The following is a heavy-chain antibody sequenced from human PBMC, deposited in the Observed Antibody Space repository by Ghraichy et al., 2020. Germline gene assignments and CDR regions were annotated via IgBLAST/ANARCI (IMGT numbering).Heavy chain of an antibody. CDR3: AGHWRGADTIDV. V-gene: IGHV4-34*12. D-gene: IGHD3-10*01. Sequence: SETLSLTCAVYGGSFSGYYWTWIRQSPGKGLEWIGEAIHRGNTNYNPSLKSRVTISVDTSRHQFSLKMTSVTAADTAIDYCAGHWRGADTIDVWGQGTMVTVSS. CDR1: GGSFSGYY. CDR2: AIHRGNT. J-gene: IGHJ3*01.